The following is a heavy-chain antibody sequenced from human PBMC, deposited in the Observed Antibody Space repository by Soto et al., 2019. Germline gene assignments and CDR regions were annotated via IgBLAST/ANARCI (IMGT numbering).Heavy chain of an antibody. CDR3: ARAAAGKGGGFDY. V-gene: IGHV4-59*01. CDR2: IYYSGST. J-gene: IGHJ4*02. Sequence: SETLSLTWTVSGGSISSYYWSWIRQPPGKGLEWIGYIYYSGSTNYNPSLKSRVTISVDTSKNQFSLKLSSVTAADTAVYYCARAAAGKGGGFDYWGQGTLVTVSS. CDR1: GGSISSYY. D-gene: IGHD6-13*01.